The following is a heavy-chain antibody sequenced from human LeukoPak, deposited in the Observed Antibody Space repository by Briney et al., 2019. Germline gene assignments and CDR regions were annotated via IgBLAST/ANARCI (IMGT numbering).Heavy chain of an antibody. D-gene: IGHD2-2*01. V-gene: IGHV3-30-3*01. CDR1: GFTFSSYA. CDR3: ARDPDGYQLLWGFDY. J-gene: IGHJ4*02. Sequence: PGRSLRLSCAASGFTFSSYAMHWVRQAPGKGLEWVAVISYDGSNKCYADSVKGRFTISRDNSKNTLYLQMNSLRAEDTAVYYCARDPDGYQLLWGFDYWGQGTLVTVSS. CDR2: ISYDGSNK.